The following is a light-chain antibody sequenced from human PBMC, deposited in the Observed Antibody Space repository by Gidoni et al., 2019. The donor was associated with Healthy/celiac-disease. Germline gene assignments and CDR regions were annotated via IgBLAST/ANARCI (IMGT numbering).Light chain of an antibody. CDR3: MQALQTPLT. CDR1: QSLLHSSGYNY. Sequence: DIVMTQSPLSLPVTPGEPASISCRSSQSLLHSSGYNYVDWYLQKPGQSPQLLIYLGSNRASGGPDRFGASGSGTDFTLKISRVEAEDVGVYYCMQALQTPLTCXQXTKLEIK. J-gene: IGKJ2*01. V-gene: IGKV2-28*01. CDR2: LGS.